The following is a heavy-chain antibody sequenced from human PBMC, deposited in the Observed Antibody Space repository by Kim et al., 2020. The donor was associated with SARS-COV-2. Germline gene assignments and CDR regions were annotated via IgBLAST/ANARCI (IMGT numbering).Heavy chain of an antibody. D-gene: IGHD2-15*01. CDR2: MYYSGGT. J-gene: IGHJ3*02. Sequence: SETLSLTCAVSGASISSRDYSWSWIRQPTGKGLEWIGYMYYSGGTYYNPALKSRVTISVDGSKNQFSLKLTSVTAADTAVYYRARDHRNGDTVGAFDIWG. CDR1: GASISSRDYS. V-gene: IGHV4-30-2*01. CDR3: ARDHRNGDTVGAFDI.